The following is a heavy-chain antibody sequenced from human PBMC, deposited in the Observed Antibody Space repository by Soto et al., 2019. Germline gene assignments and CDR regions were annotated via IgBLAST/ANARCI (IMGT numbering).Heavy chain of an antibody. CDR3: ARSASFDY. CDR1: GYTFTDYY. J-gene: IGHJ4*02. CDR2: ISAYSGNT. Sequence: ASVKVSCKASGYTFTDYYMHWVRQAPGQGLEWMGWISAYSGNTNYAQKLQGRVTMTTDTSTSTAYMELRSLRSDDTAVYYCARSASFDYWGQGTLVTVSS. V-gene: IGHV1-18*04.